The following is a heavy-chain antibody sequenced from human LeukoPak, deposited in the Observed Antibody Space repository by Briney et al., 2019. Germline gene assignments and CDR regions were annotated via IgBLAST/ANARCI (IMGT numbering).Heavy chain of an antibody. D-gene: IGHD3-10*01. J-gene: IGHJ6*02. CDR3: ARHGSGSYAHGMDV. CDR1: GYTFTSYG. Sequence: ASVKVSCKAFGYTFTSYGICWVRQAPGQGLEWMGWISAYNGNTNYAQKLQGRVTMTTDTSTSTAYMELRSLRSDDTAVYYCARHGSGSYAHGMDVWGQGTTVTVSS. V-gene: IGHV1-18*01. CDR2: ISAYNGNT.